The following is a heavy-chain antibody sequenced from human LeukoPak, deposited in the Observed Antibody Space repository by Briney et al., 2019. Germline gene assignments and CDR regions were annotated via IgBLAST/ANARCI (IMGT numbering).Heavy chain of an antibody. CDR2: MKPNNGAT. D-gene: IGHD3-10*01. CDR3: ARDTDNTMDF. V-gene: IGHV1-2*02. Sequence: AASVKVSCKASGYTFTGYSLHRVRQAPGQGLEWMGWMKPNNGATNYALKFQGRVSMTRDTSITTAYMELSRLKSDDTAVYYCARDTDNTMDFWGQGTLVTVSS. CDR1: GYTFTGYS. J-gene: IGHJ4*02.